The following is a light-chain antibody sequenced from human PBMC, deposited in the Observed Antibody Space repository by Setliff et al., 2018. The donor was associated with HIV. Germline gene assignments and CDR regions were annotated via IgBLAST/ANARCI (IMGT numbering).Light chain of an antibody. J-gene: IGLJ1*01. Sequence: ALAQPASVSGSPGQSITISCTGTSNDVGRYDLVSWYQQHPARAPKLIIYQATRRPSGVSNRFSGSKSGNVASLTISGLQAEDEADYYCCSNTGSNTFVFGTGTRSPS. CDR3: CSNTGSNTFV. CDR2: QAT. V-gene: IGLV2-23*01. CDR1: SNDVGRYDL.